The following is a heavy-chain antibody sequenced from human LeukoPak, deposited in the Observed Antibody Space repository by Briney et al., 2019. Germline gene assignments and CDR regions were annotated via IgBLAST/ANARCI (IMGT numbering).Heavy chain of an antibody. CDR3: ARDRGYSHGRFDS. CDR2: INHSGST. CDR1: GGSFSGYY. D-gene: IGHD5-18*01. V-gene: IGHV4-34*01. J-gene: IGHJ4*02. Sequence: PSETLSLTCAVYGGSFSGYYWSWIRQPPGKGLEWIGEINHSGSTNYNPSLKSRVTISVDTSKNQFSLKLSSVTAADTAVYYCARDRGYSHGRFDSWGQGTLVTVSS.